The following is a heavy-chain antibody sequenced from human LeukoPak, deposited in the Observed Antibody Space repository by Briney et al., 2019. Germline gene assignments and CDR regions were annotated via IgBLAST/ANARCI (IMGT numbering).Heavy chain of an antibody. V-gene: IGHV4-34*01. CDR2: INHSGST. D-gene: IGHD3-16*02. Sequence: SETLSLTCAVYGGSFSGYYWSWIRQPPGKGLEWLGEINHSGSTNYNPSLKSRVTISVDTSKNQFSLKLSSVTAADTAVYYCARDNLLRLGELSGLYYYYYGMDVWGQGTTVTVSS. J-gene: IGHJ6*02. CDR3: ARDNLLRLGELSGLYYYYYGMDV. CDR1: GGSFSGYY.